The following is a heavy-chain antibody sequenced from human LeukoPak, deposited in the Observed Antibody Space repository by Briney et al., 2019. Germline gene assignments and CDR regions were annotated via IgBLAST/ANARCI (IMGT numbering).Heavy chain of an antibody. D-gene: IGHD2-21*02. CDR2: LYWDDDK. CDR1: GFSLSTRGVG. V-gene: IGHV2-5*02. CDR3: SHTRHLGNCDGDCKDFDAFDI. Sequence: SGPTLVKPTQTLTLTCTFSGFSLSTRGVGVAWIRQPPGKALEWLALLYWDDDKRYSPSQKSSLTITKDTSKNQVVLTMTNVDPVDAATYYCSHTRHLGNCDGDCKDFDAFDIWGQGTLVSVSS. J-gene: IGHJ3*02.